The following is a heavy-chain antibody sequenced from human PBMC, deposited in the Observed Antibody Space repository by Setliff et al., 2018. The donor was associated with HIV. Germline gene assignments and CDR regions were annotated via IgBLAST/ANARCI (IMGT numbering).Heavy chain of an antibody. V-gene: IGHV4-34*01. CDR3: ARRGAVASPPPL. J-gene: IGHJ4*02. CDR2: INPRGST. Sequence: SETLSLTCAVYGGPFSGFYYSWIRPAPGEGLEWIGEINPRGSTNFNPSPKSRVTISVDTSKDQVSLNLNSVTAADTAVYYCARRGAVASPPPLWGQGTLVTVSS. CDR1: GGPFSGFY. D-gene: IGHD6-19*01.